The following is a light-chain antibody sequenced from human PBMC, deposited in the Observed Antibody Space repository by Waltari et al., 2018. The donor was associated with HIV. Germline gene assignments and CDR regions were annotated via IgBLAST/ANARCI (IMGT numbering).Light chain of an antibody. CDR3: QSSDTSGTY. CDR1: ALPQLF. Sequence: FELTQPPSMSVSPGQTARITCSGDALPQLFAYWFQQKSGQAPVLLIFKDTGRQTGIPARCSGSSSGTVATLTISGVRAEDEADYYCQSSDTSGTYFGGGTKLTVL. V-gene: IGLV3-25*03. J-gene: IGLJ2*01. CDR2: KDT.